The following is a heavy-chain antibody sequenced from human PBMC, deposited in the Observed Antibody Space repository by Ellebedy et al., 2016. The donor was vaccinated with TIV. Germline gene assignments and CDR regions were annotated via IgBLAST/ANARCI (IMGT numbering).Heavy chain of an antibody. CDR1: GYTFTSYW. D-gene: IGHD2-15*01. Sequence: GESLKISXKGSGYTFTSYWISWVRQVPWKGLEWMGRILTDDSHTNYSPSFQGHVTISSDKSIGTAYLHWSGLKASDTAIYYCARGYCGGGRCYSFDTWGQGTLVAVSS. CDR2: ILTDDSHT. CDR3: ARGYCGGGRCYSFDT. V-gene: IGHV5-10-1*01. J-gene: IGHJ4*02.